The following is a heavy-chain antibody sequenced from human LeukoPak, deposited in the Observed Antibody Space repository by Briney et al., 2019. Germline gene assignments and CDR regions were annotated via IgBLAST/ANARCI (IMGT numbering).Heavy chain of an antibody. CDR2: ISWDGGST. V-gene: IGHV3-43D*03. CDR3: AKGPVLELGYYMDV. D-gene: IGHD1-7*01. Sequence: PGGSLRLSCAASGFTFSSYGMHWVRQAPGKGLEWVSLISWDGGSTYYADSVKGRFTISRDNSKNSLYLQMNSLRAEDTALYYCAKGPVLELGYYMDVWGKGTTVTVSS. CDR1: GFTFSSYG. J-gene: IGHJ6*03.